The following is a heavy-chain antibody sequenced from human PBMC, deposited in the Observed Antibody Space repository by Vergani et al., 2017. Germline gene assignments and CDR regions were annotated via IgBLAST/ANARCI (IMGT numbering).Heavy chain of an antibody. CDR3: ATLEYSSPIDI. V-gene: IGHV1-2*02. Sequence: QVQLVQSGAEVKKPGASVKVSCKASGGTFSSYAISWVRQAPGQGLEWMGWINPNSGGTNYAQKFQGRVTMTRDTSISTAYMELSRLRSDDTAVYYCATLEYSSPIDIWGQGTLVTVSS. CDR2: INPNSGGT. CDR1: GGTFSSYA. D-gene: IGHD6-6*01. J-gene: IGHJ4*02.